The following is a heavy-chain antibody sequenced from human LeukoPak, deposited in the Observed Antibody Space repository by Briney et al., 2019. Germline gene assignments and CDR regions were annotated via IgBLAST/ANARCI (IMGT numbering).Heavy chain of an antibody. V-gene: IGHV3-48*03. D-gene: IGHD2-15*01. Sequence: GGSLRLSCAASAFTLSSYEMNWVRQAPGKGLEWVSHISSSGSTIYYADSVKGRFTISRDNAKNSLYLQMNSLRAEDTAVYYCARDVRYCSGGSCYSGDYWGQGTLVTVSS. CDR2: ISSSGSTI. J-gene: IGHJ4*02. CDR3: ARDVRYCSGGSCYSGDY. CDR1: AFTLSSYE.